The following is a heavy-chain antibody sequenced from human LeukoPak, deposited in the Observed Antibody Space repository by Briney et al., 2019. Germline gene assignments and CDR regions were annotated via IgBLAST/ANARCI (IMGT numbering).Heavy chain of an antibody. CDR3: AKGRLRHYGGSPDY. CDR2: IRYDGSNK. D-gene: IGHD5-12*01. CDR1: GFTFSSYG. J-gene: IGHJ4*02. Sequence: GGSLRLSCAASGFTFSSYGMHWVRQAPGKGLEWVAFIRYDGSNKYYADSVKGRFTISRDNSKNTLYLQMNSLRAEDTAVYYCAKGRLRHYGGSPDYWGQGTLVTVSS. V-gene: IGHV3-30*02.